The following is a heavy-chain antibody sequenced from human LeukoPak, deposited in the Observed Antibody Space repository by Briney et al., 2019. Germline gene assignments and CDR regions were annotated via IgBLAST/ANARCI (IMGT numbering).Heavy chain of an antibody. J-gene: IGHJ4*02. V-gene: IGHV1-18*01. CDR2: ISTYNGHT. Sequence: ASVKVSCKSSGYTFTNYGITWVRQAPGQGLEWMGWISTYNGHTNYAQKLQGRVTMTTDTSTSTAYMELRSLRSDDTAVYYCARGSYCDYWGQGTLVTVSS. CDR3: ARGSYCDY. CDR1: GYTFTNYG.